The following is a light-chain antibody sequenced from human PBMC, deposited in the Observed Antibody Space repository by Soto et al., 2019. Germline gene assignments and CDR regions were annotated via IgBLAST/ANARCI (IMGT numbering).Light chain of an antibody. CDR3: QQRSNWPPT. CDR2: DAS. V-gene: IGKV3-11*01. CDR1: QSVSSY. J-gene: IGKJ4*01. Sequence: EIVLTQSPATLSLSPGERATLSCRASQSVSSYLAWYQQRHGQAPMLLIYDASNRATGIPARFSGSGSGTDFTLTISSLEPKDFAVYYCQQRSNWPPTFGGGTKVEIK.